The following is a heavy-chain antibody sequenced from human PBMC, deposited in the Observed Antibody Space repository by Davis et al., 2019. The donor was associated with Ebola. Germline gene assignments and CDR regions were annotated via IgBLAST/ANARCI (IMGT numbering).Heavy chain of an antibody. CDR3: AKGVAARRPLVDY. CDR2: INPNSGGT. Sequence: ASVKVSCKASGGTFSSYAISWVRQAPGQGLEWMGWINPNSGGTNYAQKFQGRVTMTRDTSISTAYMELSRLRSDDTAVYYCAKGVAARRPLVDYWGQGTLVTVSS. CDR1: GGTFSSYA. D-gene: IGHD2-15*01. V-gene: IGHV1-2*02. J-gene: IGHJ4*02.